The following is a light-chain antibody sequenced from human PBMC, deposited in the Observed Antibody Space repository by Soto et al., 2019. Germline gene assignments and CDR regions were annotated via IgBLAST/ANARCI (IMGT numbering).Light chain of an antibody. CDR3: RQAQLSGA. Sequence: MGVRQCRTPLDLSRGEKGTVCRRASQSVSSSYLAWYQQKPGQAPRLLMYAASISTTGIPDRFSGSGSGTDITLDIILLSREVFSGYYWRQAQLSGAIGRGTRLEI. CDR2: AAS. J-gene: IGKJ5*01. V-gene: IGKV3-20*01. CDR1: QSVSSSY.